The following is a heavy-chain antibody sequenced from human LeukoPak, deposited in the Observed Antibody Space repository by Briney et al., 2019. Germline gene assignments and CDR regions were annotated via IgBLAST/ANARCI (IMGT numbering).Heavy chain of an antibody. D-gene: IGHD3-3*01. Sequence: SETLSLTCTVSGGSISSYYWSWIRQPPGKGLEWIGYIYYSGSTNYNPSLKSRVTISVGTSKNQFSLKLSSVTAADTAVYYCARVRIFGVVPNWFDPWGQGTLVTVSS. V-gene: IGHV4-59*01. CDR1: GGSISSYY. J-gene: IGHJ5*02. CDR2: IYYSGST. CDR3: ARVRIFGVVPNWFDP.